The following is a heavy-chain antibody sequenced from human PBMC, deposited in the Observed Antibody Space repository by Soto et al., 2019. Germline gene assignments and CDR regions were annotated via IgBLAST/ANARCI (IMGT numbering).Heavy chain of an antibody. CDR3: ASTDCSGGGCYPPSFDY. CDR2: INPNSGGT. D-gene: IGHD2-15*01. CDR1: GYTFTGYY. Sequence: GASVKVSCKASGYTFTGYYMHWVRQAPGQGLEWMGWINPNSGGTNYAQKFQGRVTMTRDTSISTAYMELSRLRSDDTAVYYCASTDCSGGGCYPPSFDYWGQGTLVTVSS. J-gene: IGHJ4*02. V-gene: IGHV1-2*02.